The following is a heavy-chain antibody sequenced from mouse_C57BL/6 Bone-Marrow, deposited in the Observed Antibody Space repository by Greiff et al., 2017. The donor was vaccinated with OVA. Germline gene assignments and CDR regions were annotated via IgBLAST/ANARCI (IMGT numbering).Heavy chain of an antibody. CDR3: ARHEDQDSSGPDYFDY. J-gene: IGHJ2*01. V-gene: IGHV1-62-2*01. Sequence: QVQLQQSGAELVKPGASVKLSCKASGYTFTEYTIPWVKQRSGQGLEWIGWFYPGSGSIKYNEKFKDKATLTADKSSSTVYMELSRLTSEDSAVYFCARHEDQDSSGPDYFDYWGQGTTLTVSS. D-gene: IGHD3-2*02. CDR1: GYTFTEYT. CDR2: FYPGSGSI.